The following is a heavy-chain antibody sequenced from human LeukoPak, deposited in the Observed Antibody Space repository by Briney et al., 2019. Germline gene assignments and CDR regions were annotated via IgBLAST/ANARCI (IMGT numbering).Heavy chain of an antibody. J-gene: IGHJ3*02. CDR1: GYSISSGYY. V-gene: IGHV4-38-2*01. CDR2: INHTGST. D-gene: IGHD2-8*02. Sequence: SETLSLTCAASGYSISSGYYWGWIRQPPGKGLECIGNINHTGSTYYNPSLRSRVTISVDTSKNQFSLTLNSVTAADTAVYYCARHYWAPGAFDIWGQGTMVTVSS. CDR3: ARHYWAPGAFDI.